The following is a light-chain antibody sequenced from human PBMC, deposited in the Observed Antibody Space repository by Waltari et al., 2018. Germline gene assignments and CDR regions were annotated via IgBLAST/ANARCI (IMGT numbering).Light chain of an antibody. CDR3: QQRSAWPPT. V-gene: IGKV3-11*01. Sequence: EIVLTQSPATLSLSPGERATLSCRASQSLSSYLAWYQQRPGQAPRLLIYDASNRATGIPARFSGSGFGTDFTLTISSLEPEDFAVYYCQQRSAWPPTFGPGTRVDNK. J-gene: IGKJ3*01. CDR2: DAS. CDR1: QSLSSY.